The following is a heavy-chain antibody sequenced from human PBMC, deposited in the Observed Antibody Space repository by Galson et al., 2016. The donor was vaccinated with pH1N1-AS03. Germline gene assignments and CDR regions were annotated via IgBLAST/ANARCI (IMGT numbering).Heavy chain of an antibody. CDR2: IRSKTDNYAT. CDR3: KAAVGDDGY. V-gene: IGHV3-73*01. D-gene: IGHD6-13*01. Sequence: SLRLSCAASGFTFSGSTMHWVRQASGKGLEWVGRIRSKTDNYATAYAASVNGKFTIFRDDSKGTLYLQMNRLKTEDTAAYYCKAAVGDDGYWGQGTQVTVSA. J-gene: IGHJ4*02. CDR1: GFTFSGST.